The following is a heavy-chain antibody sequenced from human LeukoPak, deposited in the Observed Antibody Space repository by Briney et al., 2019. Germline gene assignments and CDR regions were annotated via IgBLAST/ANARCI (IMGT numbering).Heavy chain of an antibody. J-gene: IGHJ4*02. CDR2: FDSENNKM. CDR1: VYSLIDLS. Sequence: GASVTVSFTISVYSLIDLSIHWVREAPGEGLEWMGGFDSENNKMVYSQKFQGRVTMTEDTSADTAYMELTSLRSEDTAVYFCATDRVYRSSGRSWGFFDYWGQGTLVIVSS. V-gene: IGHV1-24*01. D-gene: IGHD6-19*01. CDR3: ATDRVYRSSGRSWGFFDY.